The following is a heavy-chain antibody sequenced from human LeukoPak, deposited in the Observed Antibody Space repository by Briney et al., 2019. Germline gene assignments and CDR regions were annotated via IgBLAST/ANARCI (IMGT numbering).Heavy chain of an antibody. D-gene: IGHD3-10*01. V-gene: IGHV4-39*07. Sequence: SETLFLTCTVSGGSISGSKFYWGWIRRPPGKGLEWIGSMYYSVTTYYRPSLKSRVTISIDTSQNHFSLKVTSVTAADTAVYYCARVPYYYGSGSFSYWGQGTLVTVSS. CDR3: ARVPYYYGSGSFSY. CDR2: MYYSVTT. J-gene: IGHJ4*02. CDR1: GGSISGSKFY.